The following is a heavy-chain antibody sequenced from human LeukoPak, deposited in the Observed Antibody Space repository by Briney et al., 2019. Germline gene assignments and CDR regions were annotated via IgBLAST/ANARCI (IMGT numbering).Heavy chain of an antibody. Sequence: GGSLRLSCAVSGITLSNYGMSWVRQAPGKGLEWVAGISDSGGRTNYADSVKGRFTISRDNSKNTLYLQMNSLRAEDTAVYFCAKRGVVIRVILVGFHKEAYYFDSWGQGALVTASS. J-gene: IGHJ4*02. V-gene: IGHV3-23*01. CDR3: AKRGVVIRVILVGFHKEAYYFDS. D-gene: IGHD3-22*01. CDR2: ISDSGGRT. CDR1: GITLSNYG.